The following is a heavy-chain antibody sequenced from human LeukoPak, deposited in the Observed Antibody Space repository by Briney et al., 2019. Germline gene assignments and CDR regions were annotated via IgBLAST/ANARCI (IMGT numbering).Heavy chain of an antibody. CDR2: IVVGSGNT. CDR1: GFTFTSSA. D-gene: IGHD4-23*01. CDR3: AREGVVTHDAFDI. Sequence: SVKVSCKASGFTFTSSAMQWVRQARGQRLEWIGWIVVGSGNTNYAQKFQERVTITRDMSTSTAYMELSSLRSEDTAVYYCAREGVVTHDAFDIWGQGTMVTVSS. J-gene: IGHJ3*02. V-gene: IGHV1-58*02.